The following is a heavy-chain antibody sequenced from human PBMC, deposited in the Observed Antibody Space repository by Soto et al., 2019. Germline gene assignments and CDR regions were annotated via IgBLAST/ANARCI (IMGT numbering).Heavy chain of an antibody. CDR3: AGGKDGEYEAPSYYYGMDV. CDR1: GYTFTSYG. D-gene: IGHD4-17*01. CDR2: ISAYNGNT. V-gene: IGHV1-18*04. Sequence: ASVKVSCKASGYTFTSYGISWVRQAPGQGLEWMGWISAYNGNTNYAQKLQGRVTMTTDTSTSTAYMELRSLRSDDTAVYYCAGGKDGEYEAPSYYYGMDVGGQGTPVTGSS. J-gene: IGHJ6*01.